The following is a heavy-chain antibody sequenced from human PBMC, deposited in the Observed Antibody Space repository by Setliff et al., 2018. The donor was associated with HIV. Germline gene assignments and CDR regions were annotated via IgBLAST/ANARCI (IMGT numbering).Heavy chain of an antibody. D-gene: IGHD3-10*01. CDR1: GASISSSTDY. J-gene: IGHJ6*04. CDR2: RYYSGST. CDR3: ARLRYGSGIPLDV. Sequence: SETQSLTCTVSGASISSSTDYWGWIRQSPGKGLEWIWSRYYSGSTYQNPSLKSRVTIPVDTSKNQFSLELSSVTAADTAVYYCARLRYGSGIPLDVWGTGISFTVSS. V-gene: IGHV4-39*01.